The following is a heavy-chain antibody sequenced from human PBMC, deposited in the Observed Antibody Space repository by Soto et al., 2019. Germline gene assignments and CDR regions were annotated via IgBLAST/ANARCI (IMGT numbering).Heavy chain of an antibody. J-gene: IGHJ6*02. CDR3: ARGGYCSSTSCYSDYYGMDV. CDR1: GFTFSDHY. Sequence: PGGSLRLSCAASGFTFSDHYMDWVRQAPGKGLEWVGRTRNKANSYTTEYAASVRGRFTISRDDSKSSLYLQMNSLQTEDTAVYYCARGGYCSSTSCYSDYYGMDVWGQGATVTVS. V-gene: IGHV3-72*01. D-gene: IGHD2-2*03. CDR2: TRNKANSYTT.